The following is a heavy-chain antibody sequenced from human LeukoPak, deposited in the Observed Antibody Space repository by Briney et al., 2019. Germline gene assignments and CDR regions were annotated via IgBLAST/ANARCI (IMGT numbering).Heavy chain of an antibody. CDR3: ARDGRDGYNLDY. CDR1: GFTFSSYG. CDR2: IWYDGSNK. Sequence: PGRSLRLSCATSGFTFSSYGMHWVRQAPGKGLEWVAVIWYDGSNKYYADSVKGRFTISRDNSKNTLYLQMNSLRAEDTAVYYCARDGRDGYNLDYWGQGTLVTVSS. D-gene: IGHD5-24*01. J-gene: IGHJ4*02. V-gene: IGHV3-33*01.